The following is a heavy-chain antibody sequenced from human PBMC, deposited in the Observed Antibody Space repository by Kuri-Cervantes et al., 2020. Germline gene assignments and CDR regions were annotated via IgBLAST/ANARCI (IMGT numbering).Heavy chain of an antibody. J-gene: IGHJ4*02. CDR2: INSDGSST. D-gene: IGHD2-15*01. Sequence: GGSLRLSCAASGFTFSSYWMHWVRQAPGKGLVWVSRINSDGSSTSYADSVKGRFTISRDNAKNSLYLQTNSLRAEDTAVYYCARKACSGGTCHFDYWGQGTLVTVS. CDR1: GFTFSSYW. CDR3: ARKACSGGTCHFDY. V-gene: IGHV3-74*01.